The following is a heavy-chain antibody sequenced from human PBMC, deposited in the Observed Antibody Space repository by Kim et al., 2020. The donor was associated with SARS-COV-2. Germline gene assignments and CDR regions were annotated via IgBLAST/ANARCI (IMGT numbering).Heavy chain of an antibody. D-gene: IGHD6-13*01. CDR3: ARDPTSSSWSDAFDI. V-gene: IGHV4-31*02. Sequence: PSLKSRVTITVDTSNNQFSLKLSSVTAADTAVYYCARDPTSSSWSDAFDIWGQGTMVTVSS. J-gene: IGHJ3*02.